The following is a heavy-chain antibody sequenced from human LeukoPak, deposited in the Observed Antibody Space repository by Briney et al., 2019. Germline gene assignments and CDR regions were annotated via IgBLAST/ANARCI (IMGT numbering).Heavy chain of an antibody. V-gene: IGHV6-1*01. CDR3: ARDFGTTGWHTFDY. D-gene: IGHD6-19*01. Sequence: SQTLSLTCAVSGDSVSSKNGAWNWIRQSPPRGLEWLGRTYYRSKWYNDYAESMEGRMTISQDTSKNQYSLHLNSVTPDDTAVYCCARDFGTTGWHTFDYWGQGTLVTVSS. J-gene: IGHJ4*02. CDR2: TYYRSKWYN. CDR1: GDSVSSKNGA.